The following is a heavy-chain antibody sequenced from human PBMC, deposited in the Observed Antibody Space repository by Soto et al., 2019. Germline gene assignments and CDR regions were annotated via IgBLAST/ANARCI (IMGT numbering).Heavy chain of an antibody. V-gene: IGHV5-51*01. CDR2: IQPGDSDI. CDR1: GYTFRNYW. Sequence: PGASLKISCKTSGYTFRNYWIGWVLQIPWKGLQWLGIIQPGDSDIRYNPSFEDKITISADKSIDTAYLQWHSLEAADTATYYSARRGESTNWYIAAIPPDFRGQAPPVTVSS. D-gene: IGHD2-21*02. CDR3: ARRGESTNWYIAAIPPDF. J-gene: IGHJ4*02.